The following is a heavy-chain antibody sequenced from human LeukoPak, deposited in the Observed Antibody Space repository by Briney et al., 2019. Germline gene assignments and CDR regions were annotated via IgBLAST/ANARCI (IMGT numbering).Heavy chain of an antibody. CDR3: ARERISEGFDP. CDR1: GGSISSGDYY. D-gene: IGHD2/OR15-2a*01. CDR2: IYYSGST. J-gene: IGHJ5*02. V-gene: IGHV4-30-4*08. Sequence: SETLSLTCTVSGGSISSGDYYWSWIRQPPGKGLEWIGNIYYSGSTYYNPSLKSRVSISVDTSENQFSLKLSSVTAADTAVYYCARERISEGFDPWGQGTPVTVSS.